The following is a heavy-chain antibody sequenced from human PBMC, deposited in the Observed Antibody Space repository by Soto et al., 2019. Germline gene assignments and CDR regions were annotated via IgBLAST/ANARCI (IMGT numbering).Heavy chain of an antibody. D-gene: IGHD3-22*01. CDR3: ARANYDSSGYYPSYYYYGMDV. Sequence: SPSRGLEWLGRTYYRSKWYNDYAVSVKSRITINPDTSKNQFSLQLNSVTPEDTAVYYCARANYDSSGYYPSYYYYGMDVWGQGTTVTVSS. CDR2: TYYRSKWYN. J-gene: IGHJ6*02. V-gene: IGHV6-1*01.